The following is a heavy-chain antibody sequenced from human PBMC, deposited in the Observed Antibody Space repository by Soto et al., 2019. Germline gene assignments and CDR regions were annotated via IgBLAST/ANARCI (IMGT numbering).Heavy chain of an antibody. Sequence: EVQLLESGGGLVQPGGSLRLSCAASGFTFSSYVMTWVRQAPGKGLEWVSSSNTGGDTYYADSVKGRFTVSRDNSKNTLYLQINSLRAEDTAVYYCAKKQSHLSPTFDYWGQGTLVTVSS. J-gene: IGHJ4*02. CDR1: GFTFSSYV. CDR3: AKKQSHLSPTFDY. CDR2: SNTGGDT. V-gene: IGHV3-23*01.